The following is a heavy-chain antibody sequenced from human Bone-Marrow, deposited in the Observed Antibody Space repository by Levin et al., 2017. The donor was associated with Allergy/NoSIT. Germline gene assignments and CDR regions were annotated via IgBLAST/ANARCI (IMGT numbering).Heavy chain of an antibody. CDR3: GRDRADFYGMDV. J-gene: IGHJ3*01. Sequence: PGGSLRLSCKASGMTFENYKFHWVRQSQEKGLEWLAYVDRSGRPMFNEDSVKGRFTVSRDDAGKSVFLQLTGLTPEDTGVYYCGRDRADFYGMDVWGQGTTVTVSS. V-gene: IGHV3-48*03. CDR1: GMTFENYK. CDR2: VDRSGRPM. D-gene: IGHD2/OR15-2a*01.